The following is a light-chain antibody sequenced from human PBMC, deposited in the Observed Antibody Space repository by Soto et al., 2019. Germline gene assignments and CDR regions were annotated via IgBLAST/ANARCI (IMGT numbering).Light chain of an antibody. CDR2: DAS. J-gene: IGKJ1*01. V-gene: IGKV3-11*01. CDR3: QRRSYWSRP. Sequence: IVLTQSPATLSLSPGERATLSCRASQSVSSYLAWYQQKPGQAPRLLIYDASNRATGIPARFSGSGSGTDCTLTISSLEPEDFAVYYCQRRSYWSRPFGQGSKV. CDR1: QSVSSY.